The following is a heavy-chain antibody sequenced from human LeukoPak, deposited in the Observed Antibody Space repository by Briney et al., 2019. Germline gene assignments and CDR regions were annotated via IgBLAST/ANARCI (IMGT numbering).Heavy chain of an antibody. CDR2: IWYDGSNK. CDR1: GFTFSSYA. Sequence: GGSLRLSCAASGFTFSSYAMSWVRQAPGKGLEGVAVIWYDGSNKYYADSVKGRFTISRDNSKNTLYLQMNSLRAEDTAVYYCARDPLVFDPWGQGTLVTVSS. CDR3: ARDPLVFDP. V-gene: IGHV3-33*08. J-gene: IGHJ5*02.